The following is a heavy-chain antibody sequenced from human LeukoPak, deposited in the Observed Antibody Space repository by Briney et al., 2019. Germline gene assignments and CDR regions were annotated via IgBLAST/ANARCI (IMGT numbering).Heavy chain of an antibody. CDR3: AKSGYYDSSGYYYYSYYFDY. D-gene: IGHD3-22*01. V-gene: IGHV3-23*01. CDR1: GFTFSSYA. CDR2: VSGSGGST. J-gene: IGHJ4*02. Sequence: GSLRLSCAASGFTFSSYAMSWVRQAPGKGLEWVSAVSGSGGSTYYADSVKGRFTISRDNSKNTLYLQMNSLRAEDTAVFYCAKSGYYDSSGYYYYSYYFDYWGQGTLVTVSS.